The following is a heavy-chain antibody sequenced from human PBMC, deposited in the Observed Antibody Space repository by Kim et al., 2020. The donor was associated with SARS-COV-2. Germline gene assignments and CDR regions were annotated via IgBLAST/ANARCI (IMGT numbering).Heavy chain of an antibody. CDR1: GYSFTSYW. CDR3: AIALMLGVDAFDI. V-gene: IGHV5-10-1*01. Sequence: GESLKISCKGSGYSFTSYWISWVRQMPGKGLEWMGRIDPSDSYTNYSPSFQGHVTISADKSISTAYLQWSSLKASDTAMYYCAIALMLGVDAFDIWGQGTMVTVSS. D-gene: IGHD3-3*01. J-gene: IGHJ3*02. CDR2: IDPSDSYT.